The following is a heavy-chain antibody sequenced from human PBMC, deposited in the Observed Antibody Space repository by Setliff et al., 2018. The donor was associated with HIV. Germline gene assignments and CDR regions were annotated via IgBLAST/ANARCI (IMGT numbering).Heavy chain of an antibody. CDR3: AREGKTALVTKYFDY. Sequence: PSETLSLTCTVSGGSISSSSYYWGWIRQPPGKGLEWIGNIYHSGGTHYNPSLKSRLTISRDTSKNQFSLRMKSVTAADTAVYYCAREGKTALVTKYFDYWGQGTLVTVSS. D-gene: IGHD5-18*01. CDR1: GGSISSSSYY. CDR2: IYHSGGT. J-gene: IGHJ4*02. V-gene: IGHV4-39*07.